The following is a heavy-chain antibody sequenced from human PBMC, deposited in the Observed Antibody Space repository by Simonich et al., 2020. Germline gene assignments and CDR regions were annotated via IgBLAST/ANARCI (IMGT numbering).Heavy chain of an antibody. CDR2: INSDVSST. Sequence: EVQLVESVGGLVKPGGSLRLSCAASGVTFSSYWLHWVRQAPGKGLVWVTRINSDVSSTSYANSVKGQFTISRDNAKNTLYLQMNSLRAEDTAVYYCARNRLDYWGQGTLVTVSS. CDR3: ARNRLDY. J-gene: IGHJ4*02. V-gene: IGHV3-74*01. CDR1: GVTFSSYW.